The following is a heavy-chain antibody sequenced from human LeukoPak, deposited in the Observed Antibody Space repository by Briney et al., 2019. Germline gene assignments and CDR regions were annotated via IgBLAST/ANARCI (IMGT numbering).Heavy chain of an antibody. J-gene: IGHJ5*02. D-gene: IGHD6-13*01. Sequence: PSETLSLTCTVSGVSISSSNSYWGWIRQPPGKGLEWIGEINHSGSTNYNPSLKSRVTISVDTSKNQFSLKLSSVTAADTAVYYCARVVAAARYNWFDPWGQGTLVTVSS. CDR3: ARVVAAARYNWFDP. CDR2: INHSGST. CDR1: GVSISSSNSY. V-gene: IGHV4-39*07.